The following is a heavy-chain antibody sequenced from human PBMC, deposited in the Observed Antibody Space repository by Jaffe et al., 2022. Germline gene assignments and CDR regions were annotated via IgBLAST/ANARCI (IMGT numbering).Heavy chain of an antibody. CDR3: AREVATAKDY. V-gene: IGHV3-21*01. J-gene: IGHJ4*02. CDR1: GFTFSSYS. Sequence: EVQLVESGGGLVKPGGCLRLSCAASGFTFSSYSMNWVRQAPGKGLEWVSSISSSGGYMYYADSVRGRFTISRDNAKNSLFLQMNSLRAEDTAVYYCAREVATAKDYWGQGTLVTVSS. CDR2: ISSSGGYM. D-gene: IGHD5-12*01.